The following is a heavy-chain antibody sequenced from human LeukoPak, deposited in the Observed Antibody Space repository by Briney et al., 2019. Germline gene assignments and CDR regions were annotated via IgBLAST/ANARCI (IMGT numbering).Heavy chain of an antibody. D-gene: IGHD3-22*01. CDR3: AGYYDSSGYLAFDI. CDR2: MNPNSGNT. J-gene: IGHJ3*02. Sequence: GASVKVSCKASGYTFTSYGISWVRQAPGQGLEWMGWMNPNSGNTGYAQKFQGRVTMTRNTSISTAYMELSSLRSEDTAVYYCAGYYDSSGYLAFDIWGQGTMVTVSS. V-gene: IGHV1-8*02. CDR1: GYTFTSYG.